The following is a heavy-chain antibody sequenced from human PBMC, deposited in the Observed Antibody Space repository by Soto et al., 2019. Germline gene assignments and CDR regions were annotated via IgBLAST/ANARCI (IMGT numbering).Heavy chain of an antibody. Sequence: SETLSLTCTVSGGSISSGGYYWSWIRQHPGKGLEWIGYIYYSGSTYYNPSLKSRVTISVDTSKNQFSLKLSSVTAADTAVYYCARDSGIVGALAHYYFDYWGQGTLVTVSS. CDR1: GGSISSGGYY. CDR3: ARDSGIVGALAHYYFDY. D-gene: IGHD1-26*01. CDR2: IYYSGST. J-gene: IGHJ4*02. V-gene: IGHV4-31*02.